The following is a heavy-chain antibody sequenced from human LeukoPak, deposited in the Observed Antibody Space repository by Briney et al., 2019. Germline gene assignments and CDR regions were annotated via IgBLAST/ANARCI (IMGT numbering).Heavy chain of an antibody. CDR3: ARGGSTPYYCYMDV. V-gene: IGHV1-3*03. D-gene: IGHD3-10*01. CDR2: INAGNGNT. J-gene: IGHJ6*03. CDR1: GYTFTTYA. Sequence: GASVKVSCKASGYTFTTYAIHWVRQAPGQRLEWMGWINAGNGNTKYSQEFRGRVTITRDTSASTAYMELSSLRSEDMAVYYCARGGSTPYYCYMDVWGKGTTVTVSS.